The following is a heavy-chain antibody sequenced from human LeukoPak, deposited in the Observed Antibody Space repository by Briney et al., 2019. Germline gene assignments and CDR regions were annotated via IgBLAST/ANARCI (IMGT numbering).Heavy chain of an antibody. Sequence: GGSLRLSCAASGFTFSDHYMDWVRQAPGKGLEWVGRTRNKANSYTTEYAASVKGRFTISRDDSKNSLYLQMNSLKTEDTAVYYCATSGVTVIYDAFDYWGQGTLVTVSS. J-gene: IGHJ4*02. D-gene: IGHD3-22*01. CDR2: TRNKANSYTT. CDR3: ATSGVTVIYDAFDY. V-gene: IGHV3-72*01. CDR1: GFTFSDHY.